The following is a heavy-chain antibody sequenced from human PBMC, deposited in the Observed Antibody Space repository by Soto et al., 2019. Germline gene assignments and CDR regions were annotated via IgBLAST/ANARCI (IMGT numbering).Heavy chain of an antibody. CDR3: ARVSGWYYFDY. CDR2: INAGNGNT. CDR1: GYTFTSYA. Sequence: QVQLVQSGAEVKKPGASVKVSCKASGYTFTSYAMHWVRQAPGQRLEWMAWINAGNGNTKYSQKFQGRVTITRDTSASTADMELSSLRSEDTAVYYCARVSGWYYFDYWGQGTLVTVSS. D-gene: IGHD6-19*01. V-gene: IGHV1-3*01. J-gene: IGHJ4*02.